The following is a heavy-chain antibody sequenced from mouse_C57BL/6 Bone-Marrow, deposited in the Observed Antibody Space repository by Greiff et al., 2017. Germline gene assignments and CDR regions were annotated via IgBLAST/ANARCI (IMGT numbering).Heavy chain of an antibody. CDR1: GYTFTSYW. V-gene: IGHV1-64*01. J-gene: IGHJ2*01. CDR3: ARRGGITTVAY. CDR2: IHPSSGST. Sequence: VQLQQPGAELVKPGASVKLSCKASGYTFTSYWMHWVKQRPGQGLEWIGMIHPSSGSTNYNEKFKSKATLTAVTSSSTAYMQLSSLTSEDSAVYYCARRGGITTVAYWGQGTTLTVSS. D-gene: IGHD1-1*01.